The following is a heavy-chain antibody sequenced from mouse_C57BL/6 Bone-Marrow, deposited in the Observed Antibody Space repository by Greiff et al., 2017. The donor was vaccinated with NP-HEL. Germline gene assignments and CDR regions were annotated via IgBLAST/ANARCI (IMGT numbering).Heavy chain of an antibody. J-gene: IGHJ4*01. D-gene: IGHD4-1*01. Sequence: QVQLQQSGAELVRPGTSVKMSCKASGYTFTNYWIGWAKQRPGHGLEWIGDIYPGGGYTNYNEKFKGKATLTADKSSSTAYMQFSSLTSEDSAIYYCARESLLGAMDYGGQGTSVTVSS. CDR2: IYPGGGYT. V-gene: IGHV1-63*01. CDR1: GYTFTNYW. CDR3: ARESLLGAMDY.